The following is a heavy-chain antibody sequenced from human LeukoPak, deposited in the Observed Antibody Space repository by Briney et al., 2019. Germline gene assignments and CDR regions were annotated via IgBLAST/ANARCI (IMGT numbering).Heavy chain of an antibody. CDR3: VKDLGPYGGGSFPGFH. D-gene: IGHD3-10*01. CDR2: ISYDGSNK. CDR1: GFTFSSYG. V-gene: IGHV3-30*18. Sequence: PGRSLRLSCAASGFTFSSYGMHWVRQAPGKGLEWVAVISYDGSNKYYADSVKGRFTISRDNSKNTLYLQMSSLRAEDTALYYCVKDLGPYGGGSFPGFHWGQGTLVTVSS. J-gene: IGHJ4*02.